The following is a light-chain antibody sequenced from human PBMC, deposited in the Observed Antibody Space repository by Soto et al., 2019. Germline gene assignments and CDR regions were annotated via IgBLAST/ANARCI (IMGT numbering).Light chain of an antibody. Sequence: DIQMTQSPSTLSAFVGDRVTITCRASQSINSWLAWYQQKPGKAPNLLIYKASNLESGAPSRFSGSGSGTEFPLTISSLQPDDFATYYCQHYHRSPVTFGGGTKVEIK. V-gene: IGKV1-5*03. CDR2: KAS. CDR1: QSINSW. J-gene: IGKJ4*01. CDR3: QHYHRSPVT.